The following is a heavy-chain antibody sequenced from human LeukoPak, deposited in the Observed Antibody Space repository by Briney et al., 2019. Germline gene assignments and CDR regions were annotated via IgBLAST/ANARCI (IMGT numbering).Heavy chain of an antibody. CDR1: GGTFSSYA. J-gene: IGHJ5*02. CDR3: ARVVVVPAARPDKRNWFDP. CDR2: IIPIFGTA. D-gene: IGHD2-2*01. Sequence: SVKVSCKASGGTFSSYAISWVRQAPGQGLEWMGGIIPIFGTANYAQKFQGRVTITTDESTSTAYMELSRLRSDDTAVYYCARVVVVPAARPDKRNWFDPWGQGTLVTVSS. V-gene: IGHV1-69*05.